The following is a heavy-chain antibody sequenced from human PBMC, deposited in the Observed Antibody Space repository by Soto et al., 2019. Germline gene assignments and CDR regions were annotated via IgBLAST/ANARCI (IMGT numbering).Heavy chain of an antibody. D-gene: IGHD6-6*01. V-gene: IGHV3-7*01. CDR3: AREIAARL. CDR1: GFTFSSYW. Sequence: VQLVESGGGLVQPGGSLRLSCAASGFTFSSYWMSWFRRAPGKGLEWVANIKQDGSEENYVDSVKGRFTISRDNAKNALYLQMNSLRVEDTAVYYCAREIAARLWGKGTTVTVSS. CDR2: IKQDGSEE. J-gene: IGHJ6*04.